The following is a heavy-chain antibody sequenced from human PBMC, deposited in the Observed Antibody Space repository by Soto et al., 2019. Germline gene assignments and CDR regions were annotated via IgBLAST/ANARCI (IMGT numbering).Heavy chain of an antibody. CDR3: ARLVGNSWLDY. D-gene: IGHD6-13*01. J-gene: IGHJ4*02. CDR1: GCSISSGGYY. Sequence: PSETLSLTCTVSGCSISSGGYYWSWIRQHPGKGLEWIGYIYYSGSTYYNPSLKSRVTISVDTSKNQFSLKLNSVTPEDTAVYYCARLVGNSWLDYWGQGTLVTVSS. V-gene: IGHV4-31*03. CDR2: IYYSGST.